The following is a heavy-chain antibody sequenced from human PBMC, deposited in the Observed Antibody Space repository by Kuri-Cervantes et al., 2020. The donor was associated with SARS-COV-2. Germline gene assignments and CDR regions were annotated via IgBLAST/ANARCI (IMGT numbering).Heavy chain of an antibody. Sequence: GESLKISCAASGFTFSSYAMSWVRQAPGKGLEWVSAISGSGGSTYYADSVKGRFTISRDNSKNTLYLQMSSLRAEDTAVYYCVTRLHSSSWAWLEGGNYGMDVWGQGTTVTVSS. D-gene: IGHD6-6*01. J-gene: IGHJ6*02. CDR1: GFTFSSYA. CDR3: VTRLHSSSWAWLEGGNYGMDV. V-gene: IGHV3-23*01. CDR2: ISGSGGST.